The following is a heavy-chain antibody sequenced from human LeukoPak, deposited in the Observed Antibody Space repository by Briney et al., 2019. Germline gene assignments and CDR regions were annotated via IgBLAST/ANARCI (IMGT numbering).Heavy chain of an antibody. J-gene: IGHJ4*02. D-gene: IGHD3-9*01. CDR1: GFTFISYG. V-gene: IGHV3-30*03. CDR3: ARAGGYFDWLLSPAPIDY. Sequence: GGSLRLSCAASGFTFISYGMHWVRQAPGKGLEWVAVISYDRSNKYYADSVTGQFTISRDNSKNTLYLQMHSLRAEDTAVYYCARAGGYFDWLLSPAPIDYWGQGTLVTVSS. CDR2: ISYDRSNK.